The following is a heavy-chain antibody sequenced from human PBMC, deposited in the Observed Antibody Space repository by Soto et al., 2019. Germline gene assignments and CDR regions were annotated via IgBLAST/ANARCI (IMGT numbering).Heavy chain of an antibody. CDR1: GYTFTSYG. J-gene: IGHJ3*02. CDR3: ARSEYYYDSSGYHDAFDI. Sequence: GASVKVSCKASGYTFTSYGISWVRQAPGQGLEWMGWISAYNGNTNYAQKLKGRVTMTTDTSTSTAYMKLRSLRSDDTAVYYCARSEYYYDSSGYHDAFDIWGQGTMVTVSS. V-gene: IGHV1-18*01. CDR2: ISAYNGNT. D-gene: IGHD3-22*01.